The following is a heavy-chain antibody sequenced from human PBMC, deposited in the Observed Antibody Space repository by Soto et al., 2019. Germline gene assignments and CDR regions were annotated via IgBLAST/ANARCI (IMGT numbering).Heavy chain of an antibody. J-gene: IGHJ5*02. V-gene: IGHV1-69*01. D-gene: IGHD1-26*01. CDR2: IIPIFGTA. Sequence: QVQLVQSGAEVKKPGSSVKVSCKASGGTFSSYAISWVRQAPGQGLEWMGGIIPIFGTANYAQKFQGRVTITADEPTTTAYMGLSSLRSEDTAVYYGAGEVGATLNWFDPGAREPWSPSPQ. CDR3: AGEVGATLNWFDP. CDR1: GGTFSSYA.